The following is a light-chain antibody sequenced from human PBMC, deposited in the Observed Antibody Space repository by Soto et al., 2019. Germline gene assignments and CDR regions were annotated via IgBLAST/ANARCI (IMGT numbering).Light chain of an antibody. CDR1: SGHSRFA. CDR2: LNSDGSL. V-gene: IGLV4-69*02. J-gene: IGLJ3*02. Sequence: QPVLTQSPSASASLGASVKLTCTLSSGHSRFAIAWHQQQPDKGPRFLMKLNSDGSLSKGDGIPDRFSGSSSGAERYLTISSLRSEDEADYYCQTWGTGIWVFGGGTKLTVL. CDR3: QTWGTGIWV.